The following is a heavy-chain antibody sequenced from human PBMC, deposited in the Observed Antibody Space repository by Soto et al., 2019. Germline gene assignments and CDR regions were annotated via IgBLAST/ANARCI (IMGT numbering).Heavy chain of an antibody. CDR3: ARDVYDFWSGYHHWFDP. CDR1: GDTVNNGDYF. V-gene: IGHV4-30-4*01. Sequence: SETLSLTCTVSGDTVNNGDYFWSWIRQSPGKGLERLGYIYFTGSTYYSPSLKSRLHISMDKSKNHFSLEMTSVTVADTAVYYCARDVYDFWSGYHHWFDPWGQGTLVTVSS. CDR2: IYFTGST. J-gene: IGHJ5*02. D-gene: IGHD3-3*01.